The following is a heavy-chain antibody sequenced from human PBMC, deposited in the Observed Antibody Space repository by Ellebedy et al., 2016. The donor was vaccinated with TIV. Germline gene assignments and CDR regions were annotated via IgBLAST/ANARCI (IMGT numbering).Heavy chain of an antibody. Sequence: GESLKISCATSGFTFDNFAMRWFRQAPGKGLEWVSAITGSGDRTFYADSVKGRFTVSRDTSKNTLYLQMNSLRAEDTAIYYCARGTIIPAAPFDPWGQGTLVIVSS. V-gene: IGHV3-23*01. CDR3: ARGTIIPAAPFDP. CDR1: GFTFDNFA. D-gene: IGHD2-2*01. CDR2: ITGSGDRT. J-gene: IGHJ5*02.